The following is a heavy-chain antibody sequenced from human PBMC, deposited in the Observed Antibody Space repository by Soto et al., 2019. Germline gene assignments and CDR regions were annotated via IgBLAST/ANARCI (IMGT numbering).Heavy chain of an antibody. CDR1: GYRFSRYW. CDR2: IYPDDSQT. CDR3: ARQIYDSDTGPNFQYYFDS. V-gene: IGHV5-51*01. J-gene: IGHJ4*02. Sequence: PGESLKISCKTSGYRFSRYWIGWVRQMPGRGLEWMGVIYPDDSQTYYSPSFRGHVTISVTKSITTVFLQWSSLRASDTAMYYCARQIYDSDTGPNFQYYFDSWGQGTPVTVSS. D-gene: IGHD3-22*01.